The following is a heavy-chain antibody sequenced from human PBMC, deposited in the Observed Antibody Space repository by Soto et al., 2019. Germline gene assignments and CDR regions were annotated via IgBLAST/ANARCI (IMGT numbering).Heavy chain of an antibody. J-gene: IGHJ4*02. CDR2: IFHSGST. CDR3: ARSTGYCSNGVCSVFDY. CDR1: GYSIRIDYY. Sequence: SETLSLTCTVSGYSIRIDYYCGCIRQPPGKELEWIGNIFHSGSTYYNPSLKSRVTISVDTSKNQFSLKMTSVTATDTAVYYCARSTGYCSNGVCSVFDYWGQGTLVTVS. V-gene: IGHV4-38-2*02. D-gene: IGHD2-8*01.